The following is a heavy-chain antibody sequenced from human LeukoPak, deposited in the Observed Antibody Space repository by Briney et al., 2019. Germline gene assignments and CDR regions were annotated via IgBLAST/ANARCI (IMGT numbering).Heavy chain of an antibody. D-gene: IGHD3-10*01. CDR1: GFTFTSYW. Sequence: PGNSLQLYCLCSGFTFTSYWIGSARQLSGKGLEWMGIIYPGYSDTRYSPSFQGQVTISADKSISTAYLQWSSLKASDTAMYYCVIDISNFYGSGSFDYWGQGTLVTVSS. J-gene: IGHJ4*02. CDR2: IYPGYSDT. V-gene: IGHV5-51*01. CDR3: VIDISNFYGSGSFDY.